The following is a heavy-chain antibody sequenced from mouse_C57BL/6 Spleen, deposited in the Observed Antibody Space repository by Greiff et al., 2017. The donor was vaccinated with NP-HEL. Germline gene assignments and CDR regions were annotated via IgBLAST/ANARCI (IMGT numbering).Heavy chain of an antibody. CDR2: IYPGDGDT. Sequence: QVQLQQSGAELVKPGASVKISCTASGYAFSSYWMNWVKQRPGKGLEWIGQIYPGDGDTNYNGKFKGKATLTADKSSSTAYMQLSSLTSEDSAVYFGARGMNYYGSSYEYFDYWGQGTTLTVSS. V-gene: IGHV1-80*01. J-gene: IGHJ2*01. D-gene: IGHD1-1*01. CDR1: GYAFSSYW. CDR3: ARGMNYYGSSYEYFDY.